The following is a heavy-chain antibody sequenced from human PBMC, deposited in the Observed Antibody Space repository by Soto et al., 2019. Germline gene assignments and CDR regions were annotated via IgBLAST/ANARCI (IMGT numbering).Heavy chain of an antibody. D-gene: IGHD6-13*01. CDR3: ARDLDSSSWFFY. Sequence: GGSLRLSCAASGFTFSSYGMHWVRQAPGKGLEWVAVIWYDGSNKYYADSVKGRFTISRDNSKNTLYLQMNSLRAEDTAVYYCARDLDSSSWFFYWGQGTLVTVSS. CDR2: IWYDGSNK. CDR1: GFTFSSYG. V-gene: IGHV3-33*01. J-gene: IGHJ4*02.